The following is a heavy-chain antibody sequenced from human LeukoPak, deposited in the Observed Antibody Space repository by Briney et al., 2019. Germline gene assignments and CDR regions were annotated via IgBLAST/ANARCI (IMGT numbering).Heavy chain of an antibody. J-gene: IGHJ4*02. CDR1: GFTVSSNY. V-gene: IGHV3-53*01. Sequence: PGGSLRLSCAASGFTVSSNYMSWVRQAPGKGLEWVSVIYSGGSTYYADSVKGRFTISRDNSKNTLYLQMNSLRAEDTAVYYCAKERYDFWSGYHRDYWGQGTLVTVSS. CDR2: IYSGGST. CDR3: AKERYDFWSGYHRDY. D-gene: IGHD3-3*01.